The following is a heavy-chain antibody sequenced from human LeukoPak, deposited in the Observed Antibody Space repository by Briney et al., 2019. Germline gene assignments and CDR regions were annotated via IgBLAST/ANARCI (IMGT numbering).Heavy chain of an antibody. D-gene: IGHD5-24*01. CDR2: IIPIFGTA. CDR3: ARIRDGYNDAYDL. V-gene: IGHV1-69*06. Sequence: ASVKVSCKASGGTFSSYAISWVRQAPGQGLEWMGGIIPIFGTANYAQKFQGRVTITADKSTSTAYMELSSLRSEDTAIYYCARIRDGYNDAYDLWGQGTVVTVPS. CDR1: GGTFSSYA. J-gene: IGHJ3*01.